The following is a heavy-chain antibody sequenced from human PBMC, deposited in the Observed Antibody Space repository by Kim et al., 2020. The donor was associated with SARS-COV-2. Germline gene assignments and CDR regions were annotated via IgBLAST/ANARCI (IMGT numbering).Heavy chain of an antibody. J-gene: IGHJ2*01. V-gene: IGHV3-23*01. D-gene: IGHD6-13*01. CDR3: AKCGYSRGTNWCFDL. CDR1: GFTFSSYA. Sequence: GGSLRLSCAASGFTFSSYAMSWVRQAPGKGLEWVSAISGSGGSTYNADSVKGRVTISRDNSKNTLYLQMNSLRAEDTAVYYCAKCGYSRGTNWCFDLWGRGTLVTVSS. CDR2: ISGSGGST.